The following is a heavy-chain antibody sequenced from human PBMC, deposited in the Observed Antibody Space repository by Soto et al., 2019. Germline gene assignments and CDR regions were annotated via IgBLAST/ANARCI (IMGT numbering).Heavy chain of an antibody. Sequence: ASVKVSCKASGSTFTSYDINWVRQAPGQGLEWMGWMNPNSGNTGYAQKFQGRVTMTRNTSISTAYMELSSLRSEDTAVYYCARGQYLGYCSGGSCPYYYYYMDVWGKGTTVTVSS. CDR3: ARGQYLGYCSGGSCPYYYYYMDV. D-gene: IGHD2-15*01. V-gene: IGHV1-8*01. CDR2: MNPNSGNT. CDR1: GSTFTSYD. J-gene: IGHJ6*03.